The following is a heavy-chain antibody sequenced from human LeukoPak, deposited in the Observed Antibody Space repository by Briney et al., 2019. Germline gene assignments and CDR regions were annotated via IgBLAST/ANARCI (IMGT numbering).Heavy chain of an antibody. J-gene: IGHJ4*02. CDR1: GYSFIAYY. V-gene: IGHV1-2*02. CDR3: ARGLTSPDY. Sequence: ASVKVSCKASGYSFIAYYMQWARQAPGQGLEWMGWINPNSGGTKYAQKFQGRVTMTRDTSISTAYMELSSLTSDDTAVYYCARGLTSPDYWGQGTPVTVSS. CDR2: INPNSGGT. D-gene: IGHD3-3*01.